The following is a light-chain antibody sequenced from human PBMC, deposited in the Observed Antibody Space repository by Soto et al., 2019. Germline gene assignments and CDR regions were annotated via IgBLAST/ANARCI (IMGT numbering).Light chain of an antibody. Sequence: QSVLTQPPSASGTLGQRVTISCSGSSSNIGSNYVYWYQQLPGTAPKLLIYRNDQRPSGVPDRFSGSKSGTSGSLAISGPRSEDEADYYCVAWDGSLSSVLFGGGTKVTVL. CDR3: VAWDGSLSSVL. CDR2: RND. V-gene: IGLV1-47*01. CDR1: SSNIGSNY. J-gene: IGLJ3*02.